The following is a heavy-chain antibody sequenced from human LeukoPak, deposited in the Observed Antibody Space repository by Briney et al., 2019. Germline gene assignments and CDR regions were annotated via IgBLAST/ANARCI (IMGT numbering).Heavy chain of an antibody. D-gene: IGHD3-22*01. CDR3: ARDRGYDSSGYYYVYDAFDI. J-gene: IGHJ3*02. Sequence: GESLKISCKVSGYSFTSYWIGWVRQMPGKGLERMGIIYPGHSDTRYSPSFQAQVPISADMSIRTAYLQWSSLKASDTAMYYCARDRGYDSSGYYYVYDAFDIWGQGTMVTVSS. V-gene: IGHV5-51*01. CDR1: GYSFTSYW. CDR2: IYPGHSDT.